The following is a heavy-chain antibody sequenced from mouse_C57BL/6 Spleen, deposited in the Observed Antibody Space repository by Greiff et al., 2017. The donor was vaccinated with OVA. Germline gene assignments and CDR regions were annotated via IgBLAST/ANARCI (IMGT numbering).Heavy chain of an antibody. CDR2: IWWDDDK. Sequence: QVTLKVCGPGILQPSQTLSLTCSFSGFSLSTFGMGVGWIRQPPGKGLEWLAHIWWDDDKYYNPALKSRLTISKDTSKNQVFLKIASVDTADTATYYCARIENDYATGYFDYWGKGTTLTVSS. CDR3: ARIENDYATGYFDY. CDR1: GFSLSTFGMG. D-gene: IGHD2-4*01. V-gene: IGHV8-8*01. J-gene: IGHJ2*01.